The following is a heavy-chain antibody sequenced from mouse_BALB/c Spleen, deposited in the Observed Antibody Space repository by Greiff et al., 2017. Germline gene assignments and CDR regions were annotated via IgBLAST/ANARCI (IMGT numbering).Heavy chain of an antibody. J-gene: IGHJ4*01. CDR2: ISSGSSTI. V-gene: IGHV5-17*02. CDR3: ARYNSPITTVVATDYAMDY. CDR1: GFTFSSFG. Sequence: EVKVVESGGGLVQPGGSRKLSCAASGFTFSSFGMHWVRQAPEKGLEWVAYISSGSSTIYYADTVKGRFTISRDNPKNTLFLQMTSLRSEDTAMYYCARYNSPITTVVATDYAMDYWGQGTSVTVSS. D-gene: IGHD1-1*01.